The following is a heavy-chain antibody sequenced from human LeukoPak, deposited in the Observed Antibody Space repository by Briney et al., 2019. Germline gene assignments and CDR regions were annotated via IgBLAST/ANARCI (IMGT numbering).Heavy chain of an antibody. CDR3: AKDRYHDGDYKDY. J-gene: IGHJ4*02. CDR2: ISGSGGST. V-gene: IGHV3-23*01. Sequence: PGGSLRLSCAASGFTFSSYAMSWVRQAPGKGLEWVSAISGSGGSTYYADSAKGRFTISRDNSKNTLYLQMNSLRAEDTAVYYCAKDRYHDGDYKDYWGQGTLVTVSS. D-gene: IGHD4-17*01. CDR1: GFTFSSYA.